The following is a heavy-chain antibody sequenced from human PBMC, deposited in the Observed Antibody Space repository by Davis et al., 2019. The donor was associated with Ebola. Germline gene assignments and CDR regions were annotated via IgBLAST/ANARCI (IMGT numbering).Heavy chain of an antibody. CDR1: GYTFTSYG. Sequence: AASVKVSCKASGYTFTSYGISWVRQAPGQGLEWMGWITTDIGNTNYAQKLQGRVTMTTDTSTSTAFLEVRSLRSEDTAVYYCARGRGRFGELIKNWFDPWGQGTLVTVSS. J-gene: IGHJ5*02. V-gene: IGHV1-18*04. CDR2: ITTDIGNT. D-gene: IGHD3-10*01. CDR3: ARGRGRFGELIKNWFDP.